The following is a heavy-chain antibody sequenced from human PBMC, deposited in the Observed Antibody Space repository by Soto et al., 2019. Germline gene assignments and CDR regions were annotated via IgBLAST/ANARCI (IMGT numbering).Heavy chain of an antibody. J-gene: IGHJ5*02. CDR2: IYYSGST. Sequence: SETLSLTCTVSGGSISSYYWSWTRQPPGKGLEWIGYIYYSGSTNYNPSLKSRVTISVDTSKNQFSLKLSSVTAADTAVYYCARDWNVGPAVWWFDPWGQGTLVTVSS. V-gene: IGHV4-59*01. D-gene: IGHD1-1*01. CDR3: ARDWNVGPAVWWFDP. CDR1: GGSISSYY.